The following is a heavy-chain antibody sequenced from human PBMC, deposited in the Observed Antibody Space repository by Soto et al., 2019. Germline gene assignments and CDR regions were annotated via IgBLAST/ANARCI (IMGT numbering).Heavy chain of an antibody. J-gene: IGHJ6*02. D-gene: IGHD3-3*01. CDR1: GYTFTSYY. V-gene: IGHV1-46*01. CDR3: ARELYYDFWSGYPTQAGYYGMDA. CDR2: INPSGGST. Sequence: ASVKVSCKASGYTFTSYYMHWVRQAPGQGLEWMGIINPSGGSTSYAQKFQGRVTMTRDTSTSTVYMELSSLRSEDTAVYYCARELYYDFWSGYPTQAGYYGMDAWGQGTTVTVSS.